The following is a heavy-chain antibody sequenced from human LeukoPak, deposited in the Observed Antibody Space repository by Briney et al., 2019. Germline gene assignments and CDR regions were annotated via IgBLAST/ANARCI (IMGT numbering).Heavy chain of an antibody. CDR2: IKQDGTEK. D-gene: IGHD3-10*01. J-gene: IGHJ4*02. Sequence: GESLRLSCAASGFTFTTYWMSWVRQAPGKGLEWVANIKQDGTEKYYVDSVKGRFTISRDNAKNSLYLQMNSLRVEDTAVYYRAKVAKYYYGSETYYFFEHWGQGTPVTASS. CDR1: GFTFTTYW. CDR3: AKVAKYYYGSETYYFFEH. V-gene: IGHV3-7*01.